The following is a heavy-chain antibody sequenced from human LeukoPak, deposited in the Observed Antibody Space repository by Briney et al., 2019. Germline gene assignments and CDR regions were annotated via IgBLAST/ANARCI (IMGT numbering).Heavy chain of an antibody. CDR3: ARDHDWAFDL. D-gene: IGHD3-9*01. CDR2: ISSSGGNT. CDR1: GFTFSSYA. Sequence: PGGSLRLSCAASGFTFSSYAMSWVRQAPGKGLEWVSSISSSGGNTYYADSVKGRFTISRDNPKKSLYLQMNALRYEDTAIYYCARDHDWAFDLWGQGTLVTVSS. V-gene: IGHV3-23*01. J-gene: IGHJ4*02.